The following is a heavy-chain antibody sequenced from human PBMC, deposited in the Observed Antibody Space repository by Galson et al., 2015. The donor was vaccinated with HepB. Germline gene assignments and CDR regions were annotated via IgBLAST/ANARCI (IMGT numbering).Heavy chain of an antibody. CDR3: ARDGRDCSGGSCYSFLGWFDP. D-gene: IGHD2-15*01. V-gene: IGHV3-33*01. Sequence: SLRLSCAASGFTFSSYGMHWVRQAPGKGLEWVAVIWYDGSNKYYADSVKGRFTISRDNSKNTLYLQMNSLRAEDTAVYYCARDGRDCSGGSCYSFLGWFDPWGQGTLVTVSS. CDR1: GFTFSSYG. J-gene: IGHJ5*02. CDR2: IWYDGSNK.